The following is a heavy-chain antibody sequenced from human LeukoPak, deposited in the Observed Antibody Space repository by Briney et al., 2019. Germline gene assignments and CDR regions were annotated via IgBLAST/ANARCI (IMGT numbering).Heavy chain of an antibody. CDR3: ARGANLGRGFDY. D-gene: IGHD5-24*01. Sequence: GASVKVSCKASGYTFTSYDINWVRQATGQGLEWMGWMDPNSGNTGYAQKFQGRVTMTRNTSISTAYMELSSLRSEDTAVYYCARGANLGRGFDYWGQGTLVTVSS. V-gene: IGHV1-8*01. CDR1: GYTFTSYD. CDR2: MDPNSGNT. J-gene: IGHJ4*02.